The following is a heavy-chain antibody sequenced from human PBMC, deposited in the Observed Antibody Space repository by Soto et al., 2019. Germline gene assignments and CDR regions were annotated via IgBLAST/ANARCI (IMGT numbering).Heavy chain of an antibody. Sequence: GESLRLSCAASGFTFSSYAMSWVRQAPGKGLEWVSAISGSGGSTYYADSVKGRFTISRDNSKNTLYLQMNSLRAEDTAVYYCAKDTIAARPGNWFDPWGQGTLVTVSS. V-gene: IGHV3-23*01. CDR1: GFTFSSYA. CDR2: ISGSGGST. D-gene: IGHD6-6*01. CDR3: AKDTIAARPGNWFDP. J-gene: IGHJ5*02.